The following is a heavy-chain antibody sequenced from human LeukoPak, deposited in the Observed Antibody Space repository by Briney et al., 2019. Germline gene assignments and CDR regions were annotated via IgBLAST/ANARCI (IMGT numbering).Heavy chain of an antibody. CDR1: GYTLTELS. D-gene: IGHD1-26*01. Sequence: ASVKVSCKVSGYTLTELSMHWVRRAPGKGLEWMGGFDPEDGETIYAQKFQGRVTMTEDTSTDTAYMELSSLRSEDTAVYYCATDRGLDSGIDYWGQGTLVTVSS. J-gene: IGHJ4*02. V-gene: IGHV1-24*01. CDR2: FDPEDGET. CDR3: ATDRGLDSGIDY.